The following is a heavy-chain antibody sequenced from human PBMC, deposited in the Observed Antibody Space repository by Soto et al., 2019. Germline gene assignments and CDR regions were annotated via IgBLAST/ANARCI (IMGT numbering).Heavy chain of an antibody. J-gene: IGHJ4*02. CDR1: GGTFSSYA. CDR3: ARVGLRYYDSSGYYLDYFDY. V-gene: IGHV1-69*13. CDR2: IIPIFGTA. Sequence: SVKVSCKASGGTFSSYAISWVRQAPGQGLEWMGGIIPIFGTANYAQKFQGRVTITADESTSTAYMELSSLRSEDTAVYYCARVGLRYYDSSGYYLDYFDYWGQGTLVTVSS. D-gene: IGHD3-22*01.